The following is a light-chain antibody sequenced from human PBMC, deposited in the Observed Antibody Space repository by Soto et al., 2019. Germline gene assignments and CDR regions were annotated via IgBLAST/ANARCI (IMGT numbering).Light chain of an antibody. J-gene: IGKJ4*01. CDR2: GAF. V-gene: IGKV3-15*01. Sequence: EIVMTQSPATLSVSPGETATLSCRASQSVSYNLAWYQQKPGQGPRRLIYGAFTRATGIPDRFSGSGSGTDFTLTISRLQPEDFAVYDCQQYKNWPPLTFGGGTKLEIK. CDR3: QQYKNWPPLT. CDR1: QSVSYN.